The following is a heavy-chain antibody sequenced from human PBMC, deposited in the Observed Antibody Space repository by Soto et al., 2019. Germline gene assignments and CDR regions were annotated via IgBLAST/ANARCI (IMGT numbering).Heavy chain of an antibody. CDR1: GGSFSGYY. CDR3: ARGRTMVRGVLIH. V-gene: IGHV4-34*01. J-gene: IGHJ4*02. CDR2: INHSGST. D-gene: IGHD3-10*01. Sequence: QVQLQQWGAGLLKPSETLSLTCAVYGGSFSGYYWSWIRQPPGKGLEWIGEINHSGSTNYNPSLTSRVTISVDTSKNQFSLKLSSVTAADTAVYYCARGRTMVRGVLIHWGQGTLVTVSS.